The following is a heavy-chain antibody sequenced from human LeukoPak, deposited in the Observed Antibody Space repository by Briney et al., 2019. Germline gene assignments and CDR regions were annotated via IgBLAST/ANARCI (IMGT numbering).Heavy chain of an antibody. CDR3: ARDMSGYCSGGSCYFVGFDP. J-gene: IGHJ5*02. CDR2: LTTSGSTK. V-gene: IGHV3-48*03. CDR1: GFTYSNCE. D-gene: IGHD2-15*01. Sequence: GGSLRLSCAASGFTYSNCEMNWVRQAPGKGLEWISYLTTSGSTKYYADSVKGRFTISRDNAKNSLYLQMNSLRAEDTAVYYCARDMSGYCSGGSCYFVGFDPWGQGTLVTVSS.